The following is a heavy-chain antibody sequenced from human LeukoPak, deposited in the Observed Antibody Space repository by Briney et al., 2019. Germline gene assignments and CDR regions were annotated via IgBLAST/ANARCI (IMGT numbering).Heavy chain of an antibody. J-gene: IGHJ4*02. V-gene: IGHV3-23*01. CDR2: ISGSGVST. Sequence: GGSLRLSCAASGFTFSSFGMSWVRQAPGKGLEWVSAISGSGVSTYYADSVKGRFTISRDNSKNTLYLQMNSLRAEDTAVYYCASGRRGYYYDSSGPMYFDYWGQGTLVTVSS. D-gene: IGHD3-22*01. CDR3: ASGRRGYYYDSSGPMYFDY. CDR1: GFTFSSFG.